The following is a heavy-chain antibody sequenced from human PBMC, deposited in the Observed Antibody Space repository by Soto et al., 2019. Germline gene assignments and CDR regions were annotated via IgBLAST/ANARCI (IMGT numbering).Heavy chain of an antibody. V-gene: IGHV6-1*01. CDR1: GDSVSSNSAA. CDR2: TYYRSKWYN. CDR3: ARERYSYGSPLYYYGMDV. J-gene: IGHJ6*02. D-gene: IGHD5-18*01. Sequence: PSQTRSLTCAISGDSVSSNSAAWNWIRQSPSRGLEWLGRTYYRSKWYNDYAVSVKSRITINTDTSKNKFSLQLNSVTPEDTALYYCARERYSYGSPLYYYGMDVWGQGTTVTVSS.